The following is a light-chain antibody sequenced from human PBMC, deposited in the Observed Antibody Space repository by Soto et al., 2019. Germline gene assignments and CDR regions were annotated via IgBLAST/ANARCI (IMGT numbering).Light chain of an antibody. CDR2: GAS. CDR3: QQFGPSPT. V-gene: IGKV3-15*01. CDR1: QSVSSN. Sequence: EIVMTQSPATLSVSPGERATLSCRASQSVSSNLAWYQQKPGQAPRLLIYGASTRATGIPARFSGSGSGTEFTLTISSLQSEDFAVYYCQQFGPSPTFGQGTKVEFK. J-gene: IGKJ1*01.